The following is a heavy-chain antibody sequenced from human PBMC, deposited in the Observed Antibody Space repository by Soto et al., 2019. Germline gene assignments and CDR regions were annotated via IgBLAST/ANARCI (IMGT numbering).Heavy chain of an antibody. Sequence: GGSLRLSCAASGFTVSSNYMSWVRQAPGKGLEWVSVIYSGGSTYYADSVKGRFTISRDNSKNTLYLQMNSLRAEDTAVYYCARDRGQLVRGVIGPYYMDVWGKGTTVTVSS. CDR2: IYSGGST. CDR1: GFTVSSNY. J-gene: IGHJ6*03. D-gene: IGHD3-10*01. V-gene: IGHV3-66*01. CDR3: ARDRGQLVRGVIGPYYMDV.